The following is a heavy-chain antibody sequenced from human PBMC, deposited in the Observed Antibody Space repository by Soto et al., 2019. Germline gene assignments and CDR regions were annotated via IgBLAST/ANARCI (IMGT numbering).Heavy chain of an antibody. CDR2: INPNSGGT. D-gene: IGHD2-8*01. V-gene: IGHV1-2*04. CDR3: ARDLGYCSNGVCYNTSYFDY. Sequence: ASVKVSCKASGYTFTGYYIHWVRQAPGQGLEWMGWINPNSGGTNYAQKFQGWVTMTRDTSISTAYMELSRLRSADTAVYYCARDLGYCSNGVCYNTSYFDYWGQGTLVTVSS. J-gene: IGHJ4*02. CDR1: GYTFTGYY.